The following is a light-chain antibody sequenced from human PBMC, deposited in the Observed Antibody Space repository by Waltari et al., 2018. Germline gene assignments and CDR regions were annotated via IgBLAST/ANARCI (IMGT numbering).Light chain of an antibody. V-gene: IGKV1-39*01. CDR2: VAT. CDR3: QHSYSIPFI. CDR1: QSIGSY. Sequence: DIQMTQSPSSLSASVGDRVPITCRASQSIGSYLNWYQLKPGKTPNLLIYVATTLESGVPSRFTGSGSGTEFTLTINSLQPEDVATYYCQHSYSIPFIFGQGTKLEIK. J-gene: IGKJ2*01.